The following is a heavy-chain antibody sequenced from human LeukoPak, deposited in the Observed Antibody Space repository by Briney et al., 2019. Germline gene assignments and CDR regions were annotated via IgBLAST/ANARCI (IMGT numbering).Heavy chain of an antibody. V-gene: IGHV1-2*02. CDR3: ARGGDIAVVPPAYLPEFDY. Sequence: ASVKVSCKASGYTFTSYGISWVRQAPGQGLEWMGWIKPNSGGTNYAQNFQGRVTMTRDTSTSTAYMELSRLRSDDTAVYYCARGGDIAVVPPAYLPEFDYWGQGTLVTVSS. CDR2: IKPNSGGT. CDR1: GYTFTSYG. D-gene: IGHD2-2*01. J-gene: IGHJ4*02.